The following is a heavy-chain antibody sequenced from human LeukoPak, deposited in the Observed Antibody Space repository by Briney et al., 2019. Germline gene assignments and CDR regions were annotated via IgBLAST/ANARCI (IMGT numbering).Heavy chain of an antibody. V-gene: IGHV3-7*04. D-gene: IGHD1-26*01. CDR1: GFTFTCCW. CDR3: ARDAGRRELD. CDR2: INPGGSAE. Sequence: GGSLRLSCAASGFTFTCCWMTWVRQAPGKGPEWVASINPGGSAEHYVDSVKGRFTISRDNAKSSVYLQMNSLRAEDTAVYYCARDAGRRELDWGQGTLVTVSS. J-gene: IGHJ4*02.